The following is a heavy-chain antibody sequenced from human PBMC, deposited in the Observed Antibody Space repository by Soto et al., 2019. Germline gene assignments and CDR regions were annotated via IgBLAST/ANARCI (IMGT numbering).Heavy chain of an antibody. CDR3: ARVAYSSSRGGLYYYYHYMDV. CDR2: IYYSGST. Sequence: PSEPLSLTCTVSGGSISSHFWSWIRQPPGKGLEWLGYIYYSGSTNYSPPLKNRVTISVDTSKNQFSLKLSSVTAADTAVYYCARVAYSSSRGGLYYYYHYMDVWGKGTTVTVSS. J-gene: IGHJ6*03. V-gene: IGHV4-59*11. CDR1: GGSISSHF. D-gene: IGHD6-6*01.